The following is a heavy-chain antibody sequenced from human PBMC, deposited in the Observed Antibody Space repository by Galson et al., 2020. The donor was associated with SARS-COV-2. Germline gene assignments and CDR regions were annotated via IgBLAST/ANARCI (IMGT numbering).Heavy chain of an antibody. CDR3: TSTRRPFDY. CDR2: IKSKTDGGTT. Sequence: GESLKISCAASGFTFSNAWMSWVRQAPGKGLEWVGRIKSKTDGGTTDYAAPVKGRFTISRDDSKNTLYLQMNSLKTEDTAVYYCTSTRRPFDYWGQGTLVTVSS. D-gene: IGHD6-25*01. CDR1: GFTFSNAW. V-gene: IGHV3-15*01. J-gene: IGHJ4*02.